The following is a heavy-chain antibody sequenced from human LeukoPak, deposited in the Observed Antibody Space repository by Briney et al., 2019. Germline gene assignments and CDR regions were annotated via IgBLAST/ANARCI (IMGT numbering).Heavy chain of an antibody. V-gene: IGHV1-18*04. CDR3: AREACSSTSCYAVRPNLFDP. D-gene: IGHD2-2*01. CDR2: ISAYDGNT. Sequence: ASVKVSCKASGYTFTNYDINWVRQAPGQGLEWMGWISAYDGNTNYAQKFQGRVTVTTDTSTTTAYMELRSLRSDDTAVYYCAREACSSTSCYAVRPNLFDPWGQGTLVTVSS. J-gene: IGHJ5*02. CDR1: GYTFTNYD.